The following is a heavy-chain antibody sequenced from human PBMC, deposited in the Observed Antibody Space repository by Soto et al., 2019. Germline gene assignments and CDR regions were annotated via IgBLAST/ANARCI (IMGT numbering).Heavy chain of an antibody. Sequence: PGGSLRLSCAASGFTFRGFTMNWVRQAPGKGLEWVSTISSNSAYIYYTDALRGRFTISRDNAKNSLHLQMNSLRAEDTAVYYCARDASRDSSARGWFDPWGPGTLVTDSS. V-gene: IGHV3-21*01. CDR1: GFTFRGFT. CDR2: ISSNSAYI. D-gene: IGHD6-13*01. J-gene: IGHJ5*02. CDR3: ARDASRDSSARGWFDP.